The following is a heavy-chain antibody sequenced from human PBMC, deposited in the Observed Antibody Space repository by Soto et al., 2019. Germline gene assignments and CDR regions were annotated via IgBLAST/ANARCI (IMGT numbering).Heavy chain of an antibody. Sequence: PGGALRLSCAASGFTFSNAWMNWVRQAPGKGLGWVGRIKSKTDGGTTDYAAPVKGRFTISRDDSKNTPYLQMNSLKTEDTAVYYCTTEPDRSGYYYPFDYWGQGTLVTVSS. CDR2: IKSKTDGGTT. V-gene: IGHV3-15*07. CDR3: TTEPDRSGYYYPFDY. CDR1: GFTFSNAW. D-gene: IGHD3-22*01. J-gene: IGHJ4*02.